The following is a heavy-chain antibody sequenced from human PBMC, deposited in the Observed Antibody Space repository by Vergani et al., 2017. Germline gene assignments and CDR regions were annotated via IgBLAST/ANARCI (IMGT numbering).Heavy chain of an antibody. CDR2: IYYSGST. V-gene: IGHV4-34*01. CDR1: GGSFSGYY. D-gene: IGHD6-13*01. Sequence: QVQLQQWGAGLLKPSETLSLTCAVYGGSFSGYYWGWIRQPPGKGLEWIGSIYYSGSTYYNPSLKSRVTISVDTSKNQFSLKLSSVTAADTAVYYCARTAPIAAAGTSTYFDYWGQGTLVTVSS. CDR3: ARTAPIAAAGTSTYFDY. J-gene: IGHJ4*02.